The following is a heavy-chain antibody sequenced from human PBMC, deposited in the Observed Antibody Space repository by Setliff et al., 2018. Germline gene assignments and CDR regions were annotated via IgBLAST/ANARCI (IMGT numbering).Heavy chain of an antibody. CDR1: GFTFSNAW. CDR2: IKSKTDGGTT. Sequence: GSLRLSCAASGFTFSNAWMSWVRQAPGKGLEWVGRIKSKTDGGTTDYAAPVKGRFTISRDDSKSTLYLQMNSLKTEDTAVYYCTTEYYYDSSGYYPPSENFDYWGQGTLVTVS. D-gene: IGHD3-22*01. CDR3: TTEYYYDSSGYYPPSENFDY. J-gene: IGHJ4*02. V-gene: IGHV3-15*01.